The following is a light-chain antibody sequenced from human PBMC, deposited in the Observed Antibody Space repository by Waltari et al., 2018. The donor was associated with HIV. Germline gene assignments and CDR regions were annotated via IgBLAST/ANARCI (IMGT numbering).Light chain of an antibody. V-gene: IGKV3D-20*01. CDR1: QGVSSAY. J-gene: IGKJ5*01. Sequence: PGETATLSCGASQGVSSAYLAWYQQRPGLAPRLLIYDVSTRATGIQDRLSGSGSGTDFTLTISRLEPEDFAVYFCQQYASSPITFGQGTRLEIK. CDR3: QQYASSPIT. CDR2: DVS.